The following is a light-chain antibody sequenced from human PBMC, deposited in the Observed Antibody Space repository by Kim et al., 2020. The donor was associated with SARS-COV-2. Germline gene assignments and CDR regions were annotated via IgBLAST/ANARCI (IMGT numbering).Light chain of an antibody. Sequence: PRLTARITCPGDALPEKQTYWYQQKSGQAPLLLIYKDSERPSGIPGRFSGSSSGTTVTLTISGVQAEDDADYYCQSADGSGTYVFGTGTKVTVL. J-gene: IGLJ1*01. CDR2: KDS. V-gene: IGLV3-25*03. CDR1: ALPEKQ. CDR3: QSADGSGTYV.